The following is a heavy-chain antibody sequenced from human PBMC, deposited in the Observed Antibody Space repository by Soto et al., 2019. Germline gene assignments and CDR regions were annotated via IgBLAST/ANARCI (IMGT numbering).Heavy chain of an antibody. CDR1: GFTFSIHE. CDR3: AREGRVGGIDY. Sequence: GGSLRLSCAASGFTFSIHEMNWVRQAPGKGLEWVSYISSIGVATYYADSVKGRFTISRDNAKNSLYLQMNSLGAEDTAVYYCAREGRVGGIDYWGRGTPVTVSS. V-gene: IGHV3-48*03. J-gene: IGHJ4*02. D-gene: IGHD6-19*01. CDR2: ISSIGVAT.